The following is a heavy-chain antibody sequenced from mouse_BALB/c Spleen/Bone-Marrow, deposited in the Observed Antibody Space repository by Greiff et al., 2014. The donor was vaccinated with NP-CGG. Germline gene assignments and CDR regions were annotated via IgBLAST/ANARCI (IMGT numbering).Heavy chain of an antibody. V-gene: IGHV1-14*01. J-gene: IGHJ4*01. CDR2: INPYNDGT. CDR1: GYTFTRYV. CDR3: ARSLLRADY. D-gene: IGHD1-1*01. Sequence: EVQLVESGPELVKPGASVKMSCKASGYTFTRYVMYWVKQKPGQGLEWIGYINPYNDGTKYNEKFKGKATLTSDKSSSTAYMELSSLTSEDSAVYYCARSLLRADYRGQGTSVTVSS.